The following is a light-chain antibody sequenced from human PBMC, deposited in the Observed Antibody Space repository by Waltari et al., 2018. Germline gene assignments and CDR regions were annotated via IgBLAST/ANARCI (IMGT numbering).Light chain of an antibody. V-gene: IGLV1-47*01. CDR2: SNT. Sequence: QSVLTQPPSASGTPGQRVTISCSGSSSNIGDNYVYWYQHLPGTAPKLLIFSNTQRPSGVRDRFSGSKSGTSASLAISGRRSEDEGDYYCAAWDDTLSHWVFGGGTKLTVL. CDR1: SSNIGDNY. J-gene: IGLJ3*02. CDR3: AAWDDTLSHWV.